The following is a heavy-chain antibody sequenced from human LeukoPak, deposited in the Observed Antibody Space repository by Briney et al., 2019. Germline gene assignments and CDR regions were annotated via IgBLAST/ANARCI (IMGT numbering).Heavy chain of an antibody. J-gene: IGHJ6*02. Sequence: SSQTLSLTRTVSGGSISSGAYYWSWIRQPPGKGLEWIVYIYYSGSTYYNPSLKSRVTISVDTSKNQFSLKLSSVTAADTAVYYCARAVLVYYYYGMDVWGQGTTVTVSS. V-gene: IGHV4-30-4*01. CDR1: GGSISSGAYY. CDR3: ARAVLVYYYYGMDV. CDR2: IYYSGST.